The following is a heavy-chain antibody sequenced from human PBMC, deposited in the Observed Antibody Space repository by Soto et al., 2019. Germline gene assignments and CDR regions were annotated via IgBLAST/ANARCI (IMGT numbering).Heavy chain of an antibody. Sequence: EVQLVESGGGLVQPGGSLRLSCAASGFMFSPYWMSWVRQDPGKGLEWVATISGGASDKFYVDSVKGRFTISRDDAKNSLYLQMNSLRDEDTAVYYCAREDWHRFDPWGLGTLVTVSS. CDR2: ISGGASDK. CDR3: AREDWHRFDP. J-gene: IGHJ5*02. CDR1: GFMFSPYW. D-gene: IGHD2-21*01. V-gene: IGHV3-7*01.